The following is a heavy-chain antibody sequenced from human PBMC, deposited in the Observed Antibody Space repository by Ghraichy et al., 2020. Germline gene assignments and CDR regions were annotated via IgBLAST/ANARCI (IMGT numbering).Heavy chain of an antibody. Sequence: GGSLRLSCAASGFTVSSNWMSWVRQAPGKGLEWVGTTNQDGSDKYYVDSVKGRFTISRDNAKNSLYLQMNSLRAEDTAVYYCVGMSLDYWGQGTLVTVSS. CDR2: TNQDGSDK. CDR1: GFTVSSNW. D-gene: IGHD5/OR15-5a*01. CDR3: VGMSLDY. V-gene: IGHV3-7*01. J-gene: IGHJ4*02.